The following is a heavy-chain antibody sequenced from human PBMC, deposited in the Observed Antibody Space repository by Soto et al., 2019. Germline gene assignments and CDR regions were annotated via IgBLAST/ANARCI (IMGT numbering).Heavy chain of an antibody. CDR3: ARDLEPGYCTNGVCYDAFDI. D-gene: IGHD2-8*01. CDR1: GYTFTSYG. J-gene: IGHJ3*02. Sequence: ASVKVSCKASGYTFTSYGISWVRQAPGQGLEWMGWISAYNGNTNYAQKLQGRVTMTTDTSTSTAYMELRSLRSDDTAVYYCARDLEPGYCTNGVCYDAFDIWCQGTMVTVSS. CDR2: ISAYNGNT. V-gene: IGHV1-18*01.